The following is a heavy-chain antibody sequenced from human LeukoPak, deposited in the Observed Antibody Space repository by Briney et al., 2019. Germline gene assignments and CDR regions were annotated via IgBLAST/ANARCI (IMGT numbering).Heavy chain of an antibody. V-gene: IGHV4-39*07. J-gene: IGHJ4*02. CDR3: AREVVPAAFGY. CDR1: GGSISSSSYY. Sequence: SETLSLTCTVSGGSISSSSYYWGWIRQPPGKGLEWIESIYYSGSTYYNPSLKSRVTISVDTSKNQFSLKLSSVTAADTAVYYCAREVVPAAFGYWGQGTLVTVSS. D-gene: IGHD2-2*01. CDR2: IYYSGST.